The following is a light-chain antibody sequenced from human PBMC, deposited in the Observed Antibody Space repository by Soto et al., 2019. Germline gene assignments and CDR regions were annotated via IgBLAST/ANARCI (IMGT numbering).Light chain of an antibody. V-gene: IGLV2-14*01. CDR3: SSYTIKSTLI. CDR2: EVS. Sequence: QSVLTQPASVSGSPGQSITISCTGTSSDLGGYNYVSWYQHHPGKAPKLMIYEVSHQPSGVSDRFSGSKSGNTASLTISGLRAEDEAEYYCSSYTIKSTLIFGGGTKLTVL. J-gene: IGLJ2*01. CDR1: SSDLGGYNY.